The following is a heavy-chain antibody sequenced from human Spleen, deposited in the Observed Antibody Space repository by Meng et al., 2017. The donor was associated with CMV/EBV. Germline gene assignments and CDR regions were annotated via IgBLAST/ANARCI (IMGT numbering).Heavy chain of an antibody. V-gene: IGHV4-4*02. J-gene: IGHJ2*01. CDR3: ARDRNGWVHAL. CDR2: IYHVGST. D-gene: IGHD5-24*01. CDR1: GGFLNSSNW. Sequence: LTCAVSGGFLNSSNWWSWVRQPPGKGLEWIGEIYHVGSTNYNPSLKSRVTISIDKSRNQFSLRLTSVTAADTAIYYCARDRNGWVHALWGRGTLVTVSS.